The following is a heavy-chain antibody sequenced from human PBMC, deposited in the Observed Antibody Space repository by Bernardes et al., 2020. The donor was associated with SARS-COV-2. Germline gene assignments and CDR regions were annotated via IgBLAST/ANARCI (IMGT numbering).Heavy chain of an antibody. Sequence: GGSLRLSCAASRFAFNSYWMSWVRQAPGKGLEWVANIKQDGSEKYYGDSVKGRFTISRDNTKNSLYLQMNSLRAEDAAVYYCATHQTWFGRDGHFDYWGQGTLVTVSS. CDR2: IKQDGSEK. CDR1: RFAFNSYW. CDR3: ATHQTWFGRDGHFDY. D-gene: IGHD3-10*01. J-gene: IGHJ4*02. V-gene: IGHV3-7*02.